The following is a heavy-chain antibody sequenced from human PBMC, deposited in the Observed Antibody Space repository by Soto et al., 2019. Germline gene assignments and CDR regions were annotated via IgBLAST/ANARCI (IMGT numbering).Heavy chain of an antibody. CDR1: GGTFSSYT. V-gene: IGHV1-18*01. CDR3: ARGLGVTIPLYGMDV. J-gene: IGHJ6*02. D-gene: IGHD3-3*01. Sequence: ASVKVSCKASGGTFSSYTISWVRQAPGQGLEWMGWISAYNGNTNYAQKLQGRVTMTTDTSTSTAYMELRSLRSDDTAVYYCARGLGVTIPLYGMDVWGQGTTVTSP. CDR2: ISAYNGNT.